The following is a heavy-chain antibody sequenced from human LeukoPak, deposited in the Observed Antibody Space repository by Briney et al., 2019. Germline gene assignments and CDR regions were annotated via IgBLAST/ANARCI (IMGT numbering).Heavy chain of an antibody. Sequence: SETLSLTCTVSGGSIRSAAYYWSWIRQPPGKGLEWIGYIYYSGSTYYNPSLKSRVTISVDTSKNQFSLKLSSVTAADTAVYYYARENFWLPKYYYGMDVWGQGTTVTVSS. CDR3: ARENFWLPKYYYGMDV. J-gene: IGHJ6*02. CDR1: GGSIRSAAYY. CDR2: IYYSGST. D-gene: IGHD3-3*01. V-gene: IGHV4-31*03.